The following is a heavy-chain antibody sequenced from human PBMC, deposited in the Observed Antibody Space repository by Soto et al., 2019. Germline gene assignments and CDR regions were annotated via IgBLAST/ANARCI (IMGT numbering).Heavy chain of an antibody. CDR3: AKDYSSGPDYNWFDP. CDR2: ISYDGSNK. V-gene: IGHV3-30*18. J-gene: IGHJ5*02. Sequence: PGGSLRLSCAASGFTFSSYGMHWVRQAPGKGLEWVAVISYDGSNKYYADSVKGRFTISRDNSKNTLYLQMNSLRAEDTAVYYCAKDYSSGPDYNWFDPWGQGTLVTVSS. CDR1: GFTFSSYG. D-gene: IGHD6-19*01.